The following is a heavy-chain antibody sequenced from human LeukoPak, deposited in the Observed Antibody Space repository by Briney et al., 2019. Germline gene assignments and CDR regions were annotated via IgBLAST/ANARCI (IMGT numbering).Heavy chain of an antibody. CDR3: ASLFGGVIDY. D-gene: IGHD3-16*01. V-gene: IGHV4-59*01. J-gene: IGHJ4*02. Sequence: PSETLSLTCTVSGGSISSYYWSWIRQPPGKGLEWIGYIYYSGSTNYNPSLKSRVTISVDTSKNQFSLKLSSVTAADTAVYCCASLFGGVIDYWGQGTLVTVSS. CDR2: IYYSGST. CDR1: GGSISSYY.